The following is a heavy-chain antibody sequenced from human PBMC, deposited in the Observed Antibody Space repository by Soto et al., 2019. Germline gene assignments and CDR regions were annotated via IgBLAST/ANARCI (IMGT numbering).Heavy chain of an antibody. V-gene: IGHV3-48*01. D-gene: IGHD4-17*01. CDR3: ARAGHGDSPYFDY. CDR2: ISSSSSTI. Sequence: EVQLVESGGGLVQPGGSLRLSCAASGFTFSSYSMNWVRQAPGKGLEWVSYISSSSSTIYYADSVKGRFTISRDNAKNSLYLQMNSLRAEDTAVYYCARAGHGDSPYFDYWGQGTLVTVSS. J-gene: IGHJ4*02. CDR1: GFTFSSYS.